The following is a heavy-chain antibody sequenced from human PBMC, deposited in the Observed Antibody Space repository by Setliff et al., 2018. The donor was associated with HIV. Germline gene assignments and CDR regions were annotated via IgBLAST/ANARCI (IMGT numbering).Heavy chain of an antibody. D-gene: IGHD5-12*01. CDR2: VNPSDGST. J-gene: IGHJ4*02. CDR1: GYSLTDLS. Sequence: ASVKVSCKVSGYSLTDLSIHWVRQAPGQGLEWMGIVNPSDGSTIYAPKFQGRVTITADTSASTMYMELSSLRSEDTAVYYCARVGNNRLQFFDHWGQGTLVTVSS. V-gene: IGHV1-46*01. CDR3: ARVGNNRLQFFDH.